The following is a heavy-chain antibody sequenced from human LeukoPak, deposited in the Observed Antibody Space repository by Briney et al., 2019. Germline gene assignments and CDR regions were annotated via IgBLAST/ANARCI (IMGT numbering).Heavy chain of an antibody. J-gene: IGHJ4*02. CDR3: AGRGDGNLYYFDR. CDR1: GFTFSSYW. CDR2: IKKDGGEK. D-gene: IGHD5-24*01. V-gene: IGHV3-7*04. Sequence: GGSLRLSCAAYGFTFSSYWMSWVRQAPGKGLEWVANIKKDGGEKYYVDSVKGRFTISRDNAKNSLYLQRNSLRPEDTAVYYCAGRGDGNLYYFDRWGQGTLVTASS.